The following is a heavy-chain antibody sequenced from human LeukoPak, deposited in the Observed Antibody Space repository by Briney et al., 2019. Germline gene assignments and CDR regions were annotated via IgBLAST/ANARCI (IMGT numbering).Heavy chain of an antibody. V-gene: IGHV1-58*02. CDR3: AAPRRGPHTLMDPRDAFDI. D-gene: IGHD5-18*01. CDR2: IVVGSGNT. Sequence: SVTVSCKSSGFTFIISGMRWVRQARGQRLEWIGWIVVGSGNTNYAQKFQERVTITRDMSTSTAYMDLSSLRSEDTAVYYCAAPRRGPHTLMDPRDAFDIWGQGTMVTVSS. J-gene: IGHJ3*02. CDR1: GFTFIISG.